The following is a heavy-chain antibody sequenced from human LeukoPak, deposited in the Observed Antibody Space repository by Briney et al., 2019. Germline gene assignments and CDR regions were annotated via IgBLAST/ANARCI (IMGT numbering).Heavy chain of an antibody. J-gene: IGHJ4*02. CDR1: GYSFTTYW. V-gene: IGHV5-51*01. Sequence: GESLKISCKGSGYSFTTYWIAWVRHMPGKGLEWMGIIYPGDSDTRYSPSFQGQVTISADRSISTAYLQWSSLKASDTAMFYCARYYGDRFYFDYWGQGTLVTVSS. CDR2: IYPGDSDT. D-gene: IGHD4-17*01. CDR3: ARYYGDRFYFDY.